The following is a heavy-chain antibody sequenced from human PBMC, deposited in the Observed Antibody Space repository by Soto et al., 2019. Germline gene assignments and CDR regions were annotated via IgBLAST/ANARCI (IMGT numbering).Heavy chain of an antibody. CDR2: ISGSGGST. D-gene: IGHD5-12*01. J-gene: IGHJ4*02. CDR1: GVTFSSYG. CDR3: AKPDIVATITSFDY. Sequence: PGGSLRLSCAASGVTFSSYGMSWVRQAPGKGLEWVSAISGSGGSTYYADSVKGRFTISRDNSKNTLYLQMNSLRAEDTAVYYCAKPDIVATITSFDYWGQGTLVTVSS. V-gene: IGHV3-23*01.